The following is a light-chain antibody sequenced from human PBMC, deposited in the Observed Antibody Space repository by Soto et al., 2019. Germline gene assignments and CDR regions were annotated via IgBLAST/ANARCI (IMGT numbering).Light chain of an antibody. CDR1: QSLFYSSNNKNY. CDR3: QQSYISPFT. J-gene: IGKJ3*01. V-gene: IGKV4-1*01. Sequence: DIVMTQSPDSLTVSLGERATINCKSSQSLFYSSNNKNYLAWYQQKAGQPPNLLIYWASTRESGVPDRFSGSGSGTDFTLTISSLQAEDVAVYYCQQSYISPFTFGPGTKVDIK. CDR2: WAS.